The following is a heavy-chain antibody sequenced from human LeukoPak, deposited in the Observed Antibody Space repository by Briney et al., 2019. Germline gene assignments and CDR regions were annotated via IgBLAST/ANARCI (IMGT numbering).Heavy chain of an antibody. J-gene: IGHJ4*02. V-gene: IGHV3-23*01. CDR1: GFTFSSYA. CDR2: ISGSGGSS. CDR3: AKDQVWIVVGSFDY. Sequence: GGSLRLSCAASGFTFSSYAMSWVRQAPGKGLEWVSGISGSGGSSYYADSVEGRFTISRDNSKNTLYLQMTSLRAEDTAVYYCAKDQVWIVVGSFDYWGQGTLVTVSS. D-gene: IGHD3-22*01.